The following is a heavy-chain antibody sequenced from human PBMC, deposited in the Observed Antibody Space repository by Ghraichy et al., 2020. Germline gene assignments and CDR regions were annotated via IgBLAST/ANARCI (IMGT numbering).Heavy chain of an antibody. J-gene: IGHJ6*02. CDR1: GFTFSSYS. D-gene: IGHD3-10*01. CDR2: ISSSGTYI. V-gene: IGHV3-21*01. CDR3: AREDRYNPDSGSYYTGDV. Sequence: GGSLRLSCAVSGFTFSSYSMNWVRQAPGKGLEWVSSISSSGTYIYYADSVKGRFTISSNTANKSLYLQMNSLRAEDTAVYYGAREDRYNPDSGSYYTGDVWGQGTTVTVSS.